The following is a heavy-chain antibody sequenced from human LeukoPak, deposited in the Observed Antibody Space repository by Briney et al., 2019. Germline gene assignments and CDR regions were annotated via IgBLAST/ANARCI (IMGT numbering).Heavy chain of an antibody. V-gene: IGHV3-9*01. CDR2: ISWNSGSI. CDR1: GFTFDDYA. J-gene: IGHJ4*02. CDR3: AKEGGTIYFDN. D-gene: IGHD3-3*01. Sequence: GGSLRLSCAASGFTFDDYAMHWVRQPPGKGLEWVSGISWNSGSIGYADSVKGRFTISRDNAKNSLYLQMNSLRAEDTALYYCAKEGGTIYFDNWGQGILVTVSS.